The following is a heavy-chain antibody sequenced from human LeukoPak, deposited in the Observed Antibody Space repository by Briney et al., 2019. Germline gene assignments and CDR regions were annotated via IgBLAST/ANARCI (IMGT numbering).Heavy chain of an antibody. CDR3: ARSPPIFGEVIMGYFDY. CDR2: IYHSGST. D-gene: IGHD3-3*01. V-gene: IGHV4-38-2*02. CDR1: GYSISSGYY. J-gene: IGHJ4*02. Sequence: SETLSLTCTVSGYSISSGYYWGWIRQPPGKGLEWIGSIYHSGSTYYNPSLKSRVTISVDTSKNQFSLKLSSVTAADTAVYYCARSPPIFGEVIMGYFDYWGQGTLVTVSS.